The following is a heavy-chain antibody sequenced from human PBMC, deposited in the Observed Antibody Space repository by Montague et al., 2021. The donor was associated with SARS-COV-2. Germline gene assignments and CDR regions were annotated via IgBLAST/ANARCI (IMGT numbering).Heavy chain of an antibody. V-gene: IGHV3-7*01. CDR2: INENSSQK. CDR3: TTLRRTDRFDD. D-gene: IGHD2-21*02. J-gene: IGHJ4*02. CDR1: GFTFTTHC. Sequence: SLRLSCAASGFTFTTHCMNWVRQAPGKGLEWVSYINENSSQKYYIDSVKGRFTISRDNARNSLFLQMNGLRAEDTAVYYCTTLRRTDRFDDWGQGNLVTVSS.